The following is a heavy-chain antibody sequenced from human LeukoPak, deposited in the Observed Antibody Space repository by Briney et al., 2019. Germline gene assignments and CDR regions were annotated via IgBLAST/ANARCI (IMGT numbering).Heavy chain of an antibody. CDR1: GFTFSSYS. CDR2: ISSSSSYI. Sequence: GGSLRLSCAASGFTFSSYSMNSVRQAPGKGLEWVSSISSSSSYIYYADSVKGRFTISRDNAKNSLYLQMNSLRAEDTAVYYCARDPLDYGDYDYWGQGTLVTVSS. J-gene: IGHJ4*02. CDR3: ARDPLDYGDYDY. V-gene: IGHV3-21*01. D-gene: IGHD4-17*01.